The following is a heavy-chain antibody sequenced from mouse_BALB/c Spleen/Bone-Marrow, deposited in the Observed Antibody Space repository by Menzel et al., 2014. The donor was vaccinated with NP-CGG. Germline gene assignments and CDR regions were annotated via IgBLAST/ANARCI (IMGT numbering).Heavy chain of an antibody. J-gene: IGHJ2*01. CDR1: GFTFSNYW. CDR2: IRLKSNNYAT. V-gene: IGHV6-6*02. CDR3: TCDCYYFDY. Sequence: EVQRVESGGGLVQPGGSVKLSCVASGFTFSNYWMNWVRQSPEKGLEWVAEIRLKSNNYATHYAESVKGRFTISRDDSKSSVYLQMNNLRAEDTGIYYCTCDCYYFDYWGQGTTLTVSS.